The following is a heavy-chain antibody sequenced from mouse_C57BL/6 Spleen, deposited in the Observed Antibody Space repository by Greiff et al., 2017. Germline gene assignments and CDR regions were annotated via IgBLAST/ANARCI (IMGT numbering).Heavy chain of an antibody. V-gene: IGHV1-80*01. J-gene: IGHJ2*01. CDR2: IYPGDGDT. D-gene: IGHD2-1*01. CDR1: GYAFSSYW. Sequence: QVQLQQSGAELVKPGASVKISCKASGYAFSSYWMNWVKQRPGKGLEWIGQIYPGDGDTNYNGKFKGKATLTADKSSSTAYMQLSSLTSEDSAVYFCARRIYYGKGAYFDYWGQGTTLTVSS. CDR3: ARRIYYGKGAYFDY.